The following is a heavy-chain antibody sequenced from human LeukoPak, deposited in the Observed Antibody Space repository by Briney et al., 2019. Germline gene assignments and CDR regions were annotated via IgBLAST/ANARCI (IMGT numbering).Heavy chain of an antibody. J-gene: IGHJ4*02. Sequence: SVKVSCKASGGTFSSYAISWVRQAPGQELEWMGGIIPIFGTANYAQKFQGRVTITADESTSTAYMELSSLRSEDTAVYYCARDPWGSGSYYYWGQGTLVTVSS. V-gene: IGHV1-69*13. CDR3: ARDPWGSGSYYY. CDR1: GGTFSSYA. D-gene: IGHD1-26*01. CDR2: IIPIFGTA.